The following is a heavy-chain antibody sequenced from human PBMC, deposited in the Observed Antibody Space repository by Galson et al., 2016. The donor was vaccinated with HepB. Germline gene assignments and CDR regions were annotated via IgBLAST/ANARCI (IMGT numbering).Heavy chain of an antibody. CDR2: ISGSGSFI. CDR3: ARDYGDYDEEYYFDY. J-gene: IGHJ4*02. V-gene: IGHV3-21*01. D-gene: IGHD4-17*01. Sequence: PGKGLEWVSSISGSGSFIYYADSVKGRFTISRDDAKISLYLQMNSLRAEDTAVYYCARDYGDYDEEYYFDYWGQGTPVTVSS.